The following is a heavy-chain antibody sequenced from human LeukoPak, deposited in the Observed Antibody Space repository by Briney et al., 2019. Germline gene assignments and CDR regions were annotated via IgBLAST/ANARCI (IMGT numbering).Heavy chain of an antibody. CDR3: ARDRKLWFGELDY. D-gene: IGHD3-10*01. Sequence: SETLSLTCTVSGGSLSSYYWSWIRQPPGKGLEWIGYVYYTVSPNYNPSLKSRVTISVDTSKNQFSLKLSSVTAADTAVYYCARDRKLWFGELDYWGQGTLVTVSS. CDR1: GGSLSSYY. V-gene: IGHV4-59*12. CDR2: VYYTVSP. J-gene: IGHJ4*02.